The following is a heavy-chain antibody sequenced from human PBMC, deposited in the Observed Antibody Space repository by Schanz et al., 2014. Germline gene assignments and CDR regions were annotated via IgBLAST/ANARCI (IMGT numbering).Heavy chain of an antibody. CDR3: TKGRTFGR. Sequence: QVQLVQSGGEAKKPGASATVSCKASGYTFTSYDNNWVRQATGQGLEWMGWMNSKTGNTGYAQRFQGRVTMTRNTSIATAYLELSSLRSGDTAVYYCTKGRTFGRWGQGTLVTVSS. D-gene: IGHD3-16*01. V-gene: IGHV1-8*01. CDR2: MNSKTGNT. J-gene: IGHJ4*02. CDR1: GYTFTSYD.